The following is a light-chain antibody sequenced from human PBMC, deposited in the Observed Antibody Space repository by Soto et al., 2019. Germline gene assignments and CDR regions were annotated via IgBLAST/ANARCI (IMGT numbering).Light chain of an antibody. CDR3: QQYNNWPRAT. CDR2: RTS. CDR1: QGISSN. Sequence: EIVLTQSPATMSVPPGERATLSSRVSQGISSNLAWYQQNPGQGARIIXFRTSRRATGFPARFSGSGSGTELNLTISSLQPEDFGVYYCQQYNNWPRATFGGGTKVDI. V-gene: IGKV3-15*01. J-gene: IGKJ4*01.